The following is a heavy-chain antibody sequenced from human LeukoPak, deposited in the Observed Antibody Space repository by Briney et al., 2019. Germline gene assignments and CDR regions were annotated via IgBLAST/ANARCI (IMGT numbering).Heavy chain of an antibody. CDR2: IYYSATT. CDR1: GGSISSSSSF. D-gene: IGHD3-3*01. Sequence: PSETLSLTCTVSGGSISSSSSFWGWIRQPPGKGLEWIGSIYYSATTYYNPSLKSRVTISVDTSKNQFSLKLSSVTAADTAVYYCARAGYYSSFDPWGQGTLVTVSS. J-gene: IGHJ5*02. V-gene: IGHV4-39*07. CDR3: ARAGYYSSFDP.